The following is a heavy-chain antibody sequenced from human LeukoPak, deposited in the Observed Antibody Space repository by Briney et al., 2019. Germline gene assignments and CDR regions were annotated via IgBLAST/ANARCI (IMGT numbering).Heavy chain of an antibody. Sequence: PSETLSLTCPVPGDSISRHLHFWSWIRHYPGKGLEWIGYVYDSGNTYVNPSLESRVSMSLDTSQNLFSLRLTSVTAADTAMYYCARLHGDYASGTPPFDMWGQGTLVTVSS. CDR2: VYDSGNT. CDR3: ARLHGDYASGTPPFDM. J-gene: IGHJ4*02. V-gene: IGHV4-31*03. D-gene: IGHD3-10*01. CDR1: GDSISRHLHF.